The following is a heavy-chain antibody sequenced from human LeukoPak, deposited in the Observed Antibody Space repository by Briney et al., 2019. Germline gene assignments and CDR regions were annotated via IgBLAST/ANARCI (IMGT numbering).Heavy chain of an antibody. CDR1: GFTFSSYS. J-gene: IGHJ4*02. Sequence: PGGSLRLSCAASGFTFSSYSMNWVRQAPGKGLEWVSSISSSSSYIYYADSVKGRFTISRDNAKNSLYLQMNSLRAEDTAVYYCARVVEYYYDSSGYYYPFEDYWGQGTLVTVSS. V-gene: IGHV3-21*01. D-gene: IGHD3-22*01. CDR2: ISSSSSYI. CDR3: ARVVEYYYDSSGYYYPFEDY.